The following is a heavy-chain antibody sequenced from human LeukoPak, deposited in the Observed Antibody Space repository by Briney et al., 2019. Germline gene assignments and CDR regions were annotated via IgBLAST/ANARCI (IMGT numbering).Heavy chain of an antibody. J-gene: IGHJ3*02. CDR2: IKSKTDGGTT. V-gene: IGHV3-15*01. D-gene: IGHD2-2*01. CDR3: TTEGLNYLLPYAFDI. Sequence: GGSLRLSCAASGFTFSNAWMSWVRQAPGKGLEWVGRIKSKTDGGTTDYAAPVKGRFTISRDDSKNTLYLQMNSLKTEDTAVYYCTTEGLNYLLPYAFDIWGLGTMVTVSS. CDR1: GFTFSNAW.